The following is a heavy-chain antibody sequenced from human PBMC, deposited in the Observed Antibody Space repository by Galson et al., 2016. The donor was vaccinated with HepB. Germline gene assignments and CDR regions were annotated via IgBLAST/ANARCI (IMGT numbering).Heavy chain of an antibody. D-gene: IGHD6-13*01. CDR3: ARRAAAGPFDY. CDR1: GFTVINNY. Sequence: SLRLSCAASGFTVINNYMSWVRQAPGKGLQWVSFIYSDNTISYADYVKGRFTISRDTSKNTVFLQMNSLRAEDTAVYYCARRAAAGPFDYWGQGTLVTVSS. J-gene: IGHJ4*02. V-gene: IGHV3-53*01. CDR2: IYSDNTI.